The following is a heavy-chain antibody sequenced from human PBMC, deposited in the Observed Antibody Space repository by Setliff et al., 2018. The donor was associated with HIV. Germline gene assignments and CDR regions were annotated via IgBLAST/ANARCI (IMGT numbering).Heavy chain of an antibody. CDR1: EFTFSSYG. J-gene: IGHJ4*02. V-gene: IGHV3-30*02. CDR2: IRYDGSNK. D-gene: IGHD1-1*01. Sequence: TGGSLRLSCAPSEFTFSSYGMHWVRQAPGKGLEWVSFIRYDGSNKKYADSVKGRFTISRDNSKNTLYLQMNSLRPEDTAVYYCAKETGPIDYWGQGTLVTVSS. CDR3: AKETGPIDY.